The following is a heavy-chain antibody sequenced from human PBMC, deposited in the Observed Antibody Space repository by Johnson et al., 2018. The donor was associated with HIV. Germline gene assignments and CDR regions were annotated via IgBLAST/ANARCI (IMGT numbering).Heavy chain of an antibody. Sequence: LLVESGGGLAQPGGSLRLSCAASGITVSSNYMSWVSQAPGTGLAWVSVIYSGGSTYYADSVTGRFTISRDNSKNKLYLKMNSLRDEDTAVYYCAKDLYSGSFDSAFDIWGQGTMVTVSS. J-gene: IGHJ3*02. CDR3: AKDLYSGSFDSAFDI. CDR1: GITVSSNY. D-gene: IGHD1-26*01. V-gene: IGHV3-66*01. CDR2: IYSGGST.